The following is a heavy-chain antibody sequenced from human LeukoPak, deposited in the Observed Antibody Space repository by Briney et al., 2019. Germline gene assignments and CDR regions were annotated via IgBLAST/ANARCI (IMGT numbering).Heavy chain of an antibody. CDR3: ARDRSDTAMAPLDI. D-gene: IGHD5-18*01. V-gene: IGHV3-30*04. Sequence: PGGSLRLSCAASGFTFSSYAMHWVRQAPGKGLEWVAVISYDGSNKYYADSVKGRFTISRDNSKNTLYLQMNSLRAEDTAAYYCARDRSDTAMAPLDIWGQGTMVTVSS. J-gene: IGHJ3*02. CDR2: ISYDGSNK. CDR1: GFTFSSYA.